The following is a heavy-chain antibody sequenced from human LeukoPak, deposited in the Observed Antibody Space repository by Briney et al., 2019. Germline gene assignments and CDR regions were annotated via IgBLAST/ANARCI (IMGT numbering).Heavy chain of an antibody. V-gene: IGHV3-21*01. J-gene: IGHJ4*02. CDR1: GFTFSSYS. D-gene: IGHD6-6*01. Sequence: GSLGLSCAASGFTFSSYSNNWVRQAPGKGLEWVSSISSSSSYIYYADSVKGRFTISRDNAKNSLYLQMNSLRAEDTAVYYCATWGIAARQGGYWGQGTLVTVSS. CDR2: ISSSSSYI. CDR3: ATWGIAARQGGY.